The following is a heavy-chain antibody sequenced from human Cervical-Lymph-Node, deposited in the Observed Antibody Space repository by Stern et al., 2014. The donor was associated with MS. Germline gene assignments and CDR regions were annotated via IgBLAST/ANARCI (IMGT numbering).Heavy chain of an antibody. D-gene: IGHD2-15*01. CDR3: ASGGVTAYCSGSGCYGWFDP. CDR2: IIPIFGTT. J-gene: IGHJ5*02. Sequence: QVQLMQSGAEVKKPESSVKVSCRASGGTISWVRQAPGQGLEWMGWIIPIFGTTHYAQKFRGRVTITADESTSTVYMELTNLRSEDTAVYYCASGGVTAYCSGSGCYGWFDPWGQGTLVTVSA. V-gene: IGHV1-69*01. CDR1: GGT.